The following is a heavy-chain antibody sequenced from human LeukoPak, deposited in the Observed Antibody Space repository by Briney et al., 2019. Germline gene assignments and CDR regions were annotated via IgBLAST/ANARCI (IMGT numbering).Heavy chain of an antibody. CDR3: AREFDYYGSGSPFDY. D-gene: IGHD3-10*01. CDR1: GGTFSSYA. CDR2: IIPILGTA. V-gene: IGHV1-69*11. J-gene: IGHJ4*02. Sequence: SVKVSCKASGGTFSSYAISWVRQAPGQGLEWMGRIIPILGTANYAQKFQGRVTFTADESTSTAYMELSSLRSEDTAVYYCAREFDYYGSGSPFDYWGQGTLVTVSS.